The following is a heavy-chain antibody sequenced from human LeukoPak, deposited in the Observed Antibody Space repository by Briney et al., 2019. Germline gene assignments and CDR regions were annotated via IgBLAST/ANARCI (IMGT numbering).Heavy chain of an antibody. Sequence: ASVKVSCKASGYTFTSYHINWVRQAPGQGLEWMGWINPNTGDRGYAQKFQGRVSITSDTSISTAYMELGSLRSEDTAVYFCARTTSLTASGYDYWGQGTLVTVSS. V-gene: IGHV1-8*03. CDR1: GYTFTSYH. CDR2: INPNTGDR. J-gene: IGHJ4*02. CDR3: ARTTSLTASGYDY. D-gene: IGHD4-17*01.